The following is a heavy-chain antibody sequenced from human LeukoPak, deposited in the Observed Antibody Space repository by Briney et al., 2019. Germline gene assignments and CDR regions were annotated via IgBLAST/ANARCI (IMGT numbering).Heavy chain of an antibody. CDR2: IRYDGSNK. CDR1: VCTFSSYG. J-gene: IGHJ6*03. CDR3: AKDIGRVDTASTYMDV. D-gene: IGHD5-18*01. Sequence: GGSLRLSCAASVCTFSSYGMHWVRQAPGKGLEWVAFIRYDGSNKYYADSVNGGLTISRDNYKNTQYMQMNSLRAEDTAVYYCAKDIGRVDTASTYMDVWGKGTTVTISS. V-gene: IGHV3-30*02.